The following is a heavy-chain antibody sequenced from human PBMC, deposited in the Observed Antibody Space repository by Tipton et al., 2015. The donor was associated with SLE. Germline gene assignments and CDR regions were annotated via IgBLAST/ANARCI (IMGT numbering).Heavy chain of an antibody. J-gene: IGHJ4*02. Sequence: GLVKPSETLSLTCTVSGGSINSFYWSWIRQPPGNGLEWIGYIYYNGNTNYNSSLESRVTISIDPSKNQFSLKLTSVTAADTAVYFCARGDLYFGYTYWGQVALVTVSS. CDR2: IYYNGNT. CDR3: ARGDLYFGYTY. CDR1: GGSINSFY. V-gene: IGHV4-59*01. D-gene: IGHD5-24*01.